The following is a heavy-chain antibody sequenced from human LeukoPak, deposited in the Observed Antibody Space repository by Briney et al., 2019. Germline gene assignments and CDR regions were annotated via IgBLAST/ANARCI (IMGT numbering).Heavy chain of an antibody. J-gene: IGHJ4*02. V-gene: IGHV3-33*01. Sequence: GGSLRLSCAASGFSFSAYGVHWVRQAPGKGLEWVAVIWYDGSSKDYADSVKGRFTFSRDNSKNTLYLQMNSLTVEDTAVYYCARSQSSSRIDYWGQGTLVTVSS. CDR2: IWYDGSSK. D-gene: IGHD6-13*01. CDR1: GFSFSAYG. CDR3: ARSQSSSRIDY.